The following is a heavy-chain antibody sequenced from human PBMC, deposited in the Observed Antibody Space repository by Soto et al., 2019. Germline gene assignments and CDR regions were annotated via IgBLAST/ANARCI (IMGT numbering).Heavy chain of an antibody. J-gene: IGHJ4*02. D-gene: IGHD2-15*01. Sequence: GASVKVSCKASGYAFSDHGISWVRQAPGQGLEWIGWISAYNGNTNYAQKFQGRVTVPTDASTATAYMEVRSLTSDDTAVYYCERDHRYSSSFFDSWSQGTLVTVSS. CDR1: GYAFSDHG. CDR2: ISAYNGNT. CDR3: ERDHRYSSSFFDS. V-gene: IGHV1-18*04.